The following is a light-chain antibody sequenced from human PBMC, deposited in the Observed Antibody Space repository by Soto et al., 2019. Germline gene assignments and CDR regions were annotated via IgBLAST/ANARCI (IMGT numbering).Light chain of an antibody. Sequence: QSALTQPPSASGSPGQSVTISCNGTSSDVGGYNYVSWYQQHPGKAPKLMIYEVSKRPSGVPDRFSGSKSGNTASLTVSGLQAEDEADYYCSSYAGSNPVVFGGGTKRTVL. J-gene: IGLJ2*01. CDR3: SSYAGSNPVV. CDR1: SSDVGGYNY. CDR2: EVS. V-gene: IGLV2-8*01.